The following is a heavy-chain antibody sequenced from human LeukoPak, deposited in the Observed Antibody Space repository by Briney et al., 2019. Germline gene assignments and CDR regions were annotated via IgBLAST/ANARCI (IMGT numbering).Heavy chain of an antibody. Sequence: SETLSLACTVSGGSISSGGYYWSWIRQPPGKGLEWIGEINHSGSTIYSPSLKGRVTISLDTSKIQFSLNLANGSGSFEPSYFDYWGQGSLVTVSS. CDR3: Y. D-gene: IGHD3-10*01. V-gene: IGHV4-61*08. CDR2: INHSGST. J-gene: IGHJ4*02. CDR1: GGSISSGGYY.